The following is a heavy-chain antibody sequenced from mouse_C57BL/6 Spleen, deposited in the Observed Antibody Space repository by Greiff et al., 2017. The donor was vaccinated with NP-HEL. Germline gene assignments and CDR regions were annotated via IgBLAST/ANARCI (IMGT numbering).Heavy chain of an antibody. Sequence: QVQLQQPGTELVKPGASVKLSCKASGYTFTSYWMHWVKQRPGQGLEWIGNINPSNGGTNYNEKFKSKATLTVDKSSSTAYMQLSSLTSEDSEVYYCARNPLITTVVATDYAMDYWGQGTSVTVSS. J-gene: IGHJ4*01. D-gene: IGHD1-1*01. CDR2: INPSNGGT. CDR3: ARNPLITTVVATDYAMDY. CDR1: GYTFTSYW. V-gene: IGHV1-53*01.